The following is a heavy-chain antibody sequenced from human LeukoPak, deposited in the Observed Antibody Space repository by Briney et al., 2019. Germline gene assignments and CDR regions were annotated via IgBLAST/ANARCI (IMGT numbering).Heavy chain of an antibody. Sequence: ASVKVSCKASGGTFSSYAISWVRQAPGQGLEWMGGIIPIFGTANYARKFQGRVTITTDESTSTAYMELSSLRSEDTAVYYFARVRNAWFDYWGQGTLVTVSS. CDR3: ARVRNAWFDY. CDR1: GGTFSSYA. V-gene: IGHV1-69*05. J-gene: IGHJ4*02. CDR2: IIPIFGTA.